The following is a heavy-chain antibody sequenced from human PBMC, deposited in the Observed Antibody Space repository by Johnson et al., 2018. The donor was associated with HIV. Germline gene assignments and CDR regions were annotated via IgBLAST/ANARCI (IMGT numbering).Heavy chain of an antibody. CDR1: GFTFDDYT. V-gene: IGHV3-15*01. Sequence: VQLVESGGVVVQPGGSLRLSCAASGFTFDDYTMHWVRQAPGKGLEWVGRIKMKSEGETTDYAAPVKDRFTISRDDSIDTVYLQVNGRKTEDTGVYYCTTAHVVTAFDVWGQGTMVTVSS. CDR2: IKMKSEGETT. D-gene: IGHD2-21*02. CDR3: TTAHVVTAFDV. J-gene: IGHJ3*01.